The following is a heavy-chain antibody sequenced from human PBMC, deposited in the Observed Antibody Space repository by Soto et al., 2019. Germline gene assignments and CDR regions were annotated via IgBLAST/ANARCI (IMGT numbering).Heavy chain of an antibody. V-gene: IGHV2-70*01. CDR3: ARITSNIAVAGSYYYYGMDV. D-gene: IGHD6-19*01. CDR1: GFSLSTSGMC. CDR2: IDWDDDK. Sequence: SGPTLVNPTQTLTLTRTFSGFSLSTSGMCVSWIRQPPGKALEWLALIDWDDDKYYSTSLKTRLTISKDTSKNQVVLTMTNMDPVDTATYYCARITSNIAVAGSYYYYGMDVWGQGTTVTV. J-gene: IGHJ6*02.